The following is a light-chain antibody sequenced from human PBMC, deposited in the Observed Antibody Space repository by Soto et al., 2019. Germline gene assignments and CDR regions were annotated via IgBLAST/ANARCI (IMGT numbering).Light chain of an antibody. CDR3: QQYNSYPRT. CDR2: RAS. CDR1: QSISSW. V-gene: IGKV1-5*03. Sequence: DIQMTQSPSTLSASVGDRVTITCRASQSISSWLAWYQQKPGKAPKFLIYRASRLESGVPSRFSGSGSGTEFTLTISSLQPDDSATYYCQQYNSYPRTFGQGTKLEIK. J-gene: IGKJ2*01.